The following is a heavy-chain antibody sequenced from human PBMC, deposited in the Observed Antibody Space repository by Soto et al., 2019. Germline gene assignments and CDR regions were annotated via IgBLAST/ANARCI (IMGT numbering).Heavy chain of an antibody. D-gene: IGHD3-16*01. CDR2: IWYDGSNK. CDR3: TRDVRSTYFDY. Sequence: PGGSLRLSCAASGFTFSNYGMHWVRQAPGKGLEWVTVIWYDGSNKYYADSVKGRFTISRDNSKNTLYLQMNSLRAEDTAVYYCTRDVRSTYFDYWGQGTLVTVSS. J-gene: IGHJ4*02. V-gene: IGHV3-33*01. CDR1: GFTFSNYG.